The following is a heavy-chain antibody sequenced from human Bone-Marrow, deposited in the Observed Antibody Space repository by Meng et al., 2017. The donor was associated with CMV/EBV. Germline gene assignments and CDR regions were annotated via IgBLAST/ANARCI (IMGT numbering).Heavy chain of an antibody. V-gene: IGHV3-53*01. Sequence: GESLKISCVASGFTFSDYTMTWVRQAPGKGLEWVSVIYSGGSTYYADSVKDRFTISRDDSKNTLYLQMNSLRVEDTAVYYCARDAIGGSHGYYGLDVWGQGTTVTVSS. CDR3: ARDAIGGSHGYYGLDV. D-gene: IGHD1-26*01. CDR1: GFTFSDYT. J-gene: IGHJ6*02. CDR2: IYSGGST.